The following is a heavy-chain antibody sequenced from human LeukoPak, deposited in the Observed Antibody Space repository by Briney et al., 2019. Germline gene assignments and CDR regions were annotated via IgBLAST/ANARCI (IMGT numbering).Heavy chain of an antibody. J-gene: IGHJ1*01. CDR3: ARDPDSGGYSTFQP. CDR2: IKGDGSST. V-gene: IGHV3-74*01. Sequence: GGSLRLSCAASEFTFSNYWMHWVRQAPGKGLVWVSRIKGDGSSTTYADTVKGRFTISRDNAKKMLYLQMNSLRAEDTAVYYCARDPDSGGYSTFQPWGQGTLVTVSS. D-gene: IGHD3-22*01. CDR1: EFTFSNYW.